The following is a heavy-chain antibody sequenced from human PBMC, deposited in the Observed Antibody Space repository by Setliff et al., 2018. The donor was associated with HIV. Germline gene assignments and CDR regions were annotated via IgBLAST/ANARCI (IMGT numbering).Heavy chain of an antibody. J-gene: IGHJ5*02. D-gene: IGHD3-3*01. Sequence: PSETLSLTCAVYGGSFSDYYWSWIRQPPGKGLEWIGEINHSGSTNYNASLKSRVIISGDTSKKQFSLRLSSVTVADTAVYYCARDRRSIFGVIEGAWFDPWGQGTLVTVSS. CDR3: ARDRRSIFGVIEGAWFDP. CDR2: INHSGST. V-gene: IGHV4-34*01. CDR1: GGSFSDYY.